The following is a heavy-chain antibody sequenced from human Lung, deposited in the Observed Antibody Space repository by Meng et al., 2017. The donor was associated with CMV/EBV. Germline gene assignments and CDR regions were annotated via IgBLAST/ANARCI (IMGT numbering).Heavy chain of an antibody. CDR2: LNQDGSQK. D-gene: IGHD3-10*01. V-gene: IGHV3-7*01. J-gene: IGHJ4*02. CDR3: ATDTGSH. CDR1: GFTFNTYW. Sequence: GESXKISCAASGFTFNTYWMTWVRQAPGKGLEWVATLNQDGSQKYYVDSVKGRFTVSKDNAKNSLSLQMSSLRVKDTAVYYCATDTGSHWGQGTLVTVSS.